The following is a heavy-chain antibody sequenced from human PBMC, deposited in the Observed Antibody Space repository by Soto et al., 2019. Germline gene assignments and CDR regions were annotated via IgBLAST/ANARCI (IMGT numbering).Heavy chain of an antibody. CDR1: GGSISSGGYF. V-gene: IGHV4-31*03. Sequence: SETLSLTCTVSGGSISSGGYFWSWIRQHPGKGLEWIGFIYYSGSTYYNPSLKSRVTISVDTSKNQFSLKLSSVTAADTAVYYCAREGAAPYYYYGMDVWGQGTTVTVS. CDR3: AREGAAPYYYYGMDV. J-gene: IGHJ6*02. D-gene: IGHD6-6*01. CDR2: IYYSGST.